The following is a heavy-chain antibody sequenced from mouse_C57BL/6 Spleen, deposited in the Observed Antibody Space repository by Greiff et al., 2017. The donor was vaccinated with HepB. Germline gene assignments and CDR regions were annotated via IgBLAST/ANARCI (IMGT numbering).Heavy chain of an antibody. J-gene: IGHJ4*01. V-gene: IGHV1-55*01. CDR1: GYTFTSYW. Sequence: QVQLQQPGAELVKPGASVKMSCKASGYTFTSYWITWVKQRPGQGLEWIGDIYPGSGSTNYNEKFMSKATLTVDTSSSTAYMQLSSLTSEDSAVYYCARRDYSNYVPYAMDYWGQGTSVTVSS. D-gene: IGHD2-5*01. CDR3: ARRDYSNYVPYAMDY. CDR2: IYPGSGST.